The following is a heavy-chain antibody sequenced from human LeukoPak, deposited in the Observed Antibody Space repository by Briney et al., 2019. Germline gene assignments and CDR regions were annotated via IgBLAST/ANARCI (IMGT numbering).Heavy chain of an antibody. CDR1: GFTFSDYN. Sequence: GGSLRLACAASGFTFSDYNMRWIRQAPGKGLEWVSSISRSGSTKYYADSVKGRFTISRDNAKNSLFLQMNSLRAEDTAVYYCARVLRYCSGGNCYSGGLGYMDVWGKGTTVTISS. CDR2: ISRSGSTK. V-gene: IGHV3-11*01. J-gene: IGHJ6*03. CDR3: ARVLRYCSGGNCYSGGLGYMDV. D-gene: IGHD2-15*01.